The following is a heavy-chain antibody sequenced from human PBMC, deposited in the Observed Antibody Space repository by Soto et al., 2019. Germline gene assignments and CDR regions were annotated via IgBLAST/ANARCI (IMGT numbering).Heavy chain of an antibody. Sequence: QVQLVQSGAEVKKPGSSVKVSCKASGGTFSSYAISWVRQAPGQGLEWMGGIFPIFGTANYAQKFQGRVTITADESTRKAYMELRSLGCEDTAVYYCARDHSGRCYGAGSLCGMDVWGQGTTVTVSS. J-gene: IGHJ6*02. D-gene: IGHD3-10*01. CDR1: GGTFSSYA. V-gene: IGHV1-69*12. CDR2: IFPIFGTA. CDR3: ARDHSGRCYGAGSLCGMDV.